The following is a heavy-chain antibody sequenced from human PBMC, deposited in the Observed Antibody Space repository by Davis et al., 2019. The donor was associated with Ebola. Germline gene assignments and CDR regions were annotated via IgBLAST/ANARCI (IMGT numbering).Heavy chain of an antibody. CDR3: ARRLPINYYDSSGSNDY. CDR2: IYYSGST. V-gene: IGHV4-59*12. D-gene: IGHD3-22*01. Sequence: SETLSLTCTVSGGSISSYYWSWIRQPPGKGLEWIGYIYYSGSTNYNPSLKSRVTISVDTSKNQFSLKLSSVTAADTAVYYCARRLPINYYDSSGSNDYWGQGTLVTVSS. CDR1: GGSISSYY. J-gene: IGHJ4*02.